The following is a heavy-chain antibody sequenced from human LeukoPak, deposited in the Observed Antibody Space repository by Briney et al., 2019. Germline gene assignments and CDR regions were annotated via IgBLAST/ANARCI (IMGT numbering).Heavy chain of an antibody. D-gene: IGHD3-16*01. CDR1: GYSISSGDY. J-gene: IGHJ6*03. Sequence: SETLSLTCAVSGYSISSGDYWAWIRQPPGKGLEWIGSIYHRGSTYYNPSLKSRLTISVDTSKNQFSLKLSSVTAADTAVYYCARGGYYYYYMDVWGKGTTVTVSS. V-gene: IGHV4-38-2*01. CDR3: ARGGYYYYYMDV. CDR2: IYHRGST.